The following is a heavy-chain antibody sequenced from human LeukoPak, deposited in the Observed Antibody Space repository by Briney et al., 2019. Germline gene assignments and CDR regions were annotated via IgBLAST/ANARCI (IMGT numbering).Heavy chain of an antibody. CDR1: GGSVSSGSYY. CDR3: ARYDSSGYSLYYFDY. Sequence: SETLSLTCTVSGGSVSSGSYYWSWIRQPPGRGLEWIGDIYYSGSTNYNPFLESRVTISFDTSKNQFSLKLSSVTAADTAVYYCARYDSSGYSLYYFDYWGQGTLVTVSS. V-gene: IGHV4-61*01. J-gene: IGHJ4*02. CDR2: IYYSGST. D-gene: IGHD3-22*01.